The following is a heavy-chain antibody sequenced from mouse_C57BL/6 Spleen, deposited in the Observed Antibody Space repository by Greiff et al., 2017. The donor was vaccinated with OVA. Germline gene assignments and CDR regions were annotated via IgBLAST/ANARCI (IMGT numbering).Heavy chain of an antibody. J-gene: IGHJ3*01. CDR1: GYTFTDYY. CDR3: ARKGNWGGFAY. D-gene: IGHD4-1*02. CDR2: INPNNGGT. V-gene: IGHV1-26*01. Sequence: EVQLQQSGPELVKPGASVKISCKASGYTFTDYYMNWVKQSHGKSLEWIGDINPNNGGTSYNQKFKGKATLTVDKSSSTAYMELRSLTSEDSAVYYCARKGNWGGFAYWGQGTLVTVSA.